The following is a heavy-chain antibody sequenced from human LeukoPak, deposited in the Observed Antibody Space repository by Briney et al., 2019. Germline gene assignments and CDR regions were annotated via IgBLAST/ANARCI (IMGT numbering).Heavy chain of an antibody. J-gene: IGHJ3*02. CDR3: ARTTLVGATPYDAFVI. CDR2: ISSSGSTI. Sequence: GGSLRLXCAASGFTFSSYEMYWVRQAPGKGLEWVSYISSSGSTIYYADSVKGRFTISRDNAKNSLYLQMNSLRAEDTAVYYCARTTLVGATPYDAFVIWGQGTMVTVSS. CDR1: GFTFSSYE. V-gene: IGHV3-48*03. D-gene: IGHD1-26*01.